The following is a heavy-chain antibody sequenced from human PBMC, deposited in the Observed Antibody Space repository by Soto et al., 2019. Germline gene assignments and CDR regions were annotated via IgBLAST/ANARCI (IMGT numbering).Heavy chain of an antibody. D-gene: IGHD2-15*01. CDR2: ISTAGSST. CDR3: ARATGGNHPFEY. CDR1: GFTFSTYW. V-gene: IGHV3-74*01. J-gene: IGHJ4*02. Sequence: EVQLVESGGGLVQPGGSLRLSCAATGFTFSTYWMHWVRQGPGKGLVWVSRISTAGSSTTYADSVKGRFTTSRDNAKNTLYLQMNSLRAEDTAVYYCARATGGNHPFEYWCQGSLVTVSS.